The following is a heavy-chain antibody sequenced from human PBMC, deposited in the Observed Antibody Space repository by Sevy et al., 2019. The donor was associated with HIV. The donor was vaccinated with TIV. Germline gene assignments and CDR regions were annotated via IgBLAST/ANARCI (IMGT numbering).Heavy chain of an antibody. Sequence: ASVKVSCKASGYTFTGYYMHWVRQAPGQGLEWMGWINPNSGGTNYAQKFQGRVTMTRDTSISPAYMELSRLRSDDTAVYYCATSSIAVAGTNYYYYYGMDVWGQGTTVTVSS. CDR1: GYTFTGYY. CDR2: INPNSGGT. V-gene: IGHV1-2*02. CDR3: ATSSIAVAGTNYYYYYGMDV. J-gene: IGHJ6*02. D-gene: IGHD6-19*01.